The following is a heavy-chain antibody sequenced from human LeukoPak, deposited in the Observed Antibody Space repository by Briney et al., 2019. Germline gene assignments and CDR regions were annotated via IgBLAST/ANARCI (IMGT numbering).Heavy chain of an antibody. CDR1: GFTFSTFAM. CDR2: IYHSGST. D-gene: IGHD6-13*01. J-gene: IGHJ6*03. CDR3: ARADYSSTWSHDYYYMDV. Sequence: NAGGSLRLSCAASGFTFSTFAMIWVRQPPGKGLEWIGSIYHSGSTYYNPSLKSRVTISVDTSKNQFSLKLSSVTAADTAVYYCARADYSSTWSHDYYYMDVWGKGTTVTVSS. V-gene: IGHV4-38-2*01.